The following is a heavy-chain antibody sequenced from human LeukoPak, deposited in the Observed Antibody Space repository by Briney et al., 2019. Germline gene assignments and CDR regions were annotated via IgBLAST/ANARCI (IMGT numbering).Heavy chain of an antibody. J-gene: IGHJ4*02. Sequence: GGSLRLSCAASGFTVTSNYMSWVRQAPGKGLEWVSLIYNDGSRTYYADSVRGRFTISRDTSEGMVYLQMDSLRPEDTAVYYCATDGYHYFDYWGQGTLVTVSS. V-gene: IGHV3-53*01. D-gene: IGHD5-12*01. CDR2: IYNDGSRT. CDR3: ATDGYHYFDY. CDR1: GFTVTSNY.